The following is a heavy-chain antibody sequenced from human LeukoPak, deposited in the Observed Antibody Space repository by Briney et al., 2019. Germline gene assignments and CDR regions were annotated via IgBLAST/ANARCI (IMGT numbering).Heavy chain of an antibody. CDR1: GFTFSDYE. CDR2: ISSSASII. J-gene: IGHJ6*03. V-gene: IGHV3-48*03. D-gene: IGHD1-26*01. CDR3: AKGGGTYPYFLDV. Sequence: GGSLRLSCAASGFTFSDYEMNWVRQAPGKGLEWVSYISSSASIIYYSDSVKGRFTISRDNSRDTLYLQMNSLRAEDTAIYICAKGGGTYPYFLDVWGKGTTVIVSS.